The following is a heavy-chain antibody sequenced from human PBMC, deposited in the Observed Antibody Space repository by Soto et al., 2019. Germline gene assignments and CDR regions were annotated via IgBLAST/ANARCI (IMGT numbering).Heavy chain of an antibody. J-gene: IGHJ5*02. Sequence: GLTLVNPTQTLTLTCAFSGFSLGTGGVTVGWIRQPPGKPLEWLALFYWNDDARYSPSLKSRLTITGDTSKNQVVLTMTNMDPADTGTYYCAHGDILVMPAATWGQGILVTVSS. V-gene: IGHV2-5*01. CDR2: FYWNDDA. CDR1: GFSLGTGGVT. D-gene: IGHD2-15*01. CDR3: AHGDILVMPAAT.